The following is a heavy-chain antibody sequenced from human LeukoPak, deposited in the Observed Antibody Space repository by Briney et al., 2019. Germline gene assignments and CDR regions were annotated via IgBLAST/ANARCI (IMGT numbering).Heavy chain of an antibody. CDR3: ARIANYGAGTYYRPYYFDY. CDR1: GGSISSGSYY. Sequence: SETLSLTCTVSGGSISSGSYYWSWIRQPAGKGLEWIGRIYSSGSTNYNPSLKSRVTISLDTSKNQFSLKLSSVTAADTAVYYCARIANYGAGTYYRPYYFDYWGQGTLVTVSS. CDR2: IYSSGST. D-gene: IGHD3-10*01. V-gene: IGHV4-61*02. J-gene: IGHJ4*02.